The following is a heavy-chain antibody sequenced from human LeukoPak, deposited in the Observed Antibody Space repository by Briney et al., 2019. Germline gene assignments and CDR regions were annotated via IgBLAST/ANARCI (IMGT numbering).Heavy chain of an antibody. D-gene: IGHD1-1*01. CDR2: IYYDGSNI. CDR1: EFTLTTYG. CDR3: ARDWKTNSFDY. V-gene: IGHV3-33*01. Sequence: GRSLTLSCAASEFTLTTYGMHWVRQAPGKGLEWVAFIYYDGSNIYYADYVKGRFTISRDISKNTLYLQMDSLRAEDTAIYYCARDWKTNSFDYWGQGTLVTVSS. J-gene: IGHJ4*02.